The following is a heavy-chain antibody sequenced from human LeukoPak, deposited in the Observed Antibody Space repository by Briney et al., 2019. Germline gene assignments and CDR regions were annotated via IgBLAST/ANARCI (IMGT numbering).Heavy chain of an antibody. CDR2: IYYSGST. J-gene: IGHJ4*02. D-gene: IGHD1-26*01. CDR3: AGYSGSYYDFDY. CDR1: GGSISSGGYY. V-gene: IGHV4-61*08. Sequence: SETLSLTCTVSGGSISSGGYYWSWIRQHPGKGLEWIGYIYYSGSTNYNPSLKSRVTISVDTSKNQFSLKLSSVTAADTAVYYCAGYSGSYYDFDYWGQGTLVTVSS.